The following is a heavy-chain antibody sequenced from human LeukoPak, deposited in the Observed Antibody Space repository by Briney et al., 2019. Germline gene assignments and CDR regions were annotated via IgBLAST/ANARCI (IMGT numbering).Heavy chain of an antibody. D-gene: IGHD5-18*01. J-gene: IGHJ4*02. V-gene: IGHV3-11*06. CDR3: ATTRGGGYSYGYSAY. Sequence: GGTLRPPCPPPGFTFSDYYMSWTRQAPGKGLEWVSYIRIGGSNRNYAVSVKGRFPISRDNAKNSLYLQMNSLRAEDTAIYYCATTRGGGYSYGYSAYWGQGTLVTVSS. CDR1: GFTFSDYY. CDR2: IRIGGSNR.